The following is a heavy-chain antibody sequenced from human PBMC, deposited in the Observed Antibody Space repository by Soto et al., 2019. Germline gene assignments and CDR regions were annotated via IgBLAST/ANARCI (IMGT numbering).Heavy chain of an antibody. V-gene: IGHV3-74*01. D-gene: IGHD5-12*01. CDR1: GFTFSSHW. J-gene: IGHJ6*02. Sequence: EVQVVESGGGLVQPGGSLRLSCIASGFTFSSHWMYWVRQAPGKGLVWVSRVKYDGRTTNYADSVKGRFTISRDNAKNTVYLQMNSLRAEDTGVYYCARGLRNYYGVDVWGQGTTVTVSS. CDR2: VKYDGRTT. CDR3: ARGLRNYYGVDV.